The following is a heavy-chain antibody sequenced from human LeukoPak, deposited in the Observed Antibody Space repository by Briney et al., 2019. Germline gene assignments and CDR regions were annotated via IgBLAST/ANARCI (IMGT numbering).Heavy chain of an antibody. CDR3: ARRLFEDYVWGTYRTYGMDV. Sequence: GESLKISCKGSGYSFTNYWIAWVRQMPGKGLEWMGIIYPADSDTKYSPSFQGQVTISADKSSSTAYLQWSSLKASDTAIYYCARRLFEDYVWGTYRTYGMDVWGQGTTVSVSS. D-gene: IGHD3-16*02. CDR2: IYPADSDT. V-gene: IGHV5-51*01. J-gene: IGHJ6*02. CDR1: GYSFTNYW.